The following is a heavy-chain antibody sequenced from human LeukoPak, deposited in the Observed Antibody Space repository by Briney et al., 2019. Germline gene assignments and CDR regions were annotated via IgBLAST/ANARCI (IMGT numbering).Heavy chain of an antibody. Sequence: GGSLRLSCAASGFTFSSYAMSWVRQAPGKGLEWVSSISGSTNSADSVKGRFTISRDNSKNTLYLQMNSLRAEDTAVYYCAKDDRPIVGATGYFDYWGQGTLVTVSS. J-gene: IGHJ4*02. D-gene: IGHD1-26*01. CDR1: GFTFSSYA. CDR2: ISGST. V-gene: IGHV3-23*01. CDR3: AKDDRPIVGATGYFDY.